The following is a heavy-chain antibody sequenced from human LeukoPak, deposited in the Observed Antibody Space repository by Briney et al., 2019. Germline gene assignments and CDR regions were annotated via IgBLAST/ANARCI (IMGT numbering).Heavy chain of an antibody. CDR3: ARDGGPRITMVRGVITYYFDY. J-gene: IGHJ4*02. D-gene: IGHD3-10*01. V-gene: IGHV1-2*02. CDR2: INPNSGGT. CDR1: GYTFTGYY. Sequence: ASVKVSCKASGYTFTGYYMHWVRQAPGQGLEWMGWINPNSGGTNYAQKFQGRVTMTRDTSISTAYMELSRLRSDDTAVYYCARDGGPRITMVRGVITYYFDYWGQGTLVTVSS.